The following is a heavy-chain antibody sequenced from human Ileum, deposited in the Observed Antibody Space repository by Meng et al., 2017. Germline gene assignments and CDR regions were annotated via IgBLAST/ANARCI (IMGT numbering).Heavy chain of an antibody. V-gene: IGHV7-4-1*02. Sequence: QGQLVQSGFELKNPGAPVKVSCKGSGYTFTNYGMNWVRQAPGQGLEWMGWINTNTGDPTYAQAFTGQFVFSLDTSVNTAYLQISSLKAEDTAIYYCAREPRRFDHWGQGTLVTVSS. CDR2: INTNTGDP. CDR3: AREPRRFDH. J-gene: IGHJ4*02. CDR1: GYTFTNYG.